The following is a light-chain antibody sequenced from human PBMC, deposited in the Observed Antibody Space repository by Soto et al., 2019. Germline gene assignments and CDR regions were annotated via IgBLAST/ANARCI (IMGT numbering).Light chain of an antibody. V-gene: IGKV3-15*01. Sequence: ETVMTQSPATLSVSPGERATLSCRASQSVSSNLAWYQQKPGQAPRLLISGAATRATGIPARFSGSGSGTEFTLTINSLQSEDSAVYYCQQHNQWPITFGQGTRLEIK. J-gene: IGKJ5*01. CDR2: GAA. CDR1: QSVSSN. CDR3: QQHNQWPIT.